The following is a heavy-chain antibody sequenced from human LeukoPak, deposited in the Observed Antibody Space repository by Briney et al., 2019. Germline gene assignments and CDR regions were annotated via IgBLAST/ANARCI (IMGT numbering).Heavy chain of an antibody. CDR1: GYTFTSYY. V-gene: IGHV1-46*01. D-gene: IGHD6-19*01. J-gene: IGHJ5*02. CDR3: ARDRSIAVAGTSFWAWLDP. Sequence: ASVKVSCKASGYTFTSYYMHWVRQAPGQGLEWMGIINPSGGSTSYAQKFQGRVTMTRDTSTSTVYMELSSLRSEDTAVYYCARDRSIAVAGTSFWAWLDPWGQGTLVTVSS. CDR2: INPSGGST.